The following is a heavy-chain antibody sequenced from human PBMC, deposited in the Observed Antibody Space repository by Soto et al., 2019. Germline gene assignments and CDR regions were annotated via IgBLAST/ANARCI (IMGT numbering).Heavy chain of an antibody. Sequence: SETLSLTCTVSGGSISSGGYYWSWIRQHPGKGLEWIGYIYYSGSTYYNPSLKSRVTISVDTSKNQFSLKLSSVTAADTAVYYCARAYGAAGYYYGMDVWGQGTTVTVSS. D-gene: IGHD6-25*01. V-gene: IGHV4-31*03. CDR2: IYYSGST. CDR3: ARAYGAAGYYYGMDV. CDR1: GGSISSGGYY. J-gene: IGHJ6*02.